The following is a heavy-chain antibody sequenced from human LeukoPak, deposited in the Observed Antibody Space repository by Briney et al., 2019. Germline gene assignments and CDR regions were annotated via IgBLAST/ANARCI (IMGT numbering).Heavy chain of an antibody. Sequence: APVKVSCKASGGTFSSYAISWVRQAPGQGLEWMGGIIPIFGTANYAQKFQGRVTITADESTSTAYMELSSLRSEDTAVYYCARDMGQLLYMGIDYWGQGTLVTVSS. D-gene: IGHD2-2*02. V-gene: IGHV1-69*13. J-gene: IGHJ4*02. CDR1: GGTFSSYA. CDR3: ARDMGQLLYMGIDY. CDR2: IIPIFGTA.